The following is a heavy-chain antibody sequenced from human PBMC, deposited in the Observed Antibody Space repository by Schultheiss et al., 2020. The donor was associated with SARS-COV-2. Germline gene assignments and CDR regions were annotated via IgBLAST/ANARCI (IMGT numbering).Heavy chain of an antibody. Sequence: SETLSLTCTVSGDSISRSNWWNWIRQPPGKGLEWIGEVDHSGSTNYNPSLKSRVTISIDTSENQFSLMLSSVTAADTAVYYCARVRGYCSSASCYAQRYFDLWGRGTLVTVSS. J-gene: IGHJ2*01. CDR3: ARVRGYCSSASCYAQRYFDL. CDR1: GDSISRSNW. D-gene: IGHD2-2*01. V-gene: IGHV4-4*02. CDR2: VDHSGST.